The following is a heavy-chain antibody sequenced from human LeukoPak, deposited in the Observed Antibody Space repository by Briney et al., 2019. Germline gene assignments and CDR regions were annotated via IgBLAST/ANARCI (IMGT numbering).Heavy chain of an antibody. Sequence: ASVKVSCKASGYTFTGYYMHWVRQAPGQGLEWMGWINPNSGGTNYAQKFQGRVTMTRDTSISTAYMEPSRLRSDDTAVYYCARVSRAARNFDYWGQGTLVTVSS. CDR2: INPNSGGT. J-gene: IGHJ4*02. CDR1: GYTFTGYY. D-gene: IGHD6-6*01. V-gene: IGHV1-2*02. CDR3: ARVSRAARNFDY.